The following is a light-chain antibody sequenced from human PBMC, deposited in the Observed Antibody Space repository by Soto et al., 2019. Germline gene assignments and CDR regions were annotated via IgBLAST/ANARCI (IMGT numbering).Light chain of an antibody. CDR1: SNDVGSYNL. Sequence: QSVLTQPASVSGSPGQSITISCTGTSNDVGSYNLVSWYQQHPGKAPKLMIYEANKRPSGVSNRFSGSKSGNTASLTISGLQAEDEADYYCCSYAGSSTFYVFGTGTKVTVL. CDR3: CSYAGSSTFYV. J-gene: IGLJ1*01. CDR2: EAN. V-gene: IGLV2-23*01.